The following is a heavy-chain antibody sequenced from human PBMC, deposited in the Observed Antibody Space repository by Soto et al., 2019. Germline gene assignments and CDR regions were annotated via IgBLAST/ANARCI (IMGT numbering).Heavy chain of an antibody. CDR3: TRHSVGTIFGVVIDYYYYYMDV. V-gene: IGHV3-73*01. D-gene: IGHD3-3*01. J-gene: IGHJ6*03. CDR1: GFTFSGSA. CDR2: IRSKANSYAT. Sequence: GGSLRLSCAASGFTFSGSAMHWVRQASGKGLEWVGRIRSKANSYATAYAASVKGRFTISRDDSKNTAYLKMNSLKTEDTAVYYCTRHSVGTIFGVVIDYYYYYMDVWGKGTTVTVSS.